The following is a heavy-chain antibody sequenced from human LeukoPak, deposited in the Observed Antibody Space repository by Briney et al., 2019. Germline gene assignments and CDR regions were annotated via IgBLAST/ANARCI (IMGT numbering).Heavy chain of an antibody. Sequence: ASVKVSCKASGYTFTSYDINWVRQATGQGLEWMGWMNPNSGNTGYAQKFQGRVTMTRNTSISTAYMELSSLRSEDTAVYYCARGGGIQLWFGDYYYMDVWGKGTTVTISS. J-gene: IGHJ6*03. CDR1: GYTFTSYD. CDR3: ARGGGIQLWFGDYYYMDV. V-gene: IGHV1-8*01. D-gene: IGHD5-18*01. CDR2: MNPNSGNT.